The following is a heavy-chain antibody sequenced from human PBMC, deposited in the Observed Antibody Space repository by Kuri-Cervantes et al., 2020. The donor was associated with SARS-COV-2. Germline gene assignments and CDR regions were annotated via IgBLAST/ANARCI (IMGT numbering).Heavy chain of an antibody. CDR2: IKQDGSEK. J-gene: IGHJ4*02. CDR1: GFTLSHNW. Sequence: GGSLRLSCAASGFTLSHNWMSWVRQAPGKGLEWVVNIKQDGSEKYYVDSVKGRFAISRDNPENSLYLQLNSLRAEDTAMYYCARGFELDYWGQGTLVTVSS. CDR3: ARGFELDY. D-gene: IGHD5-12*01. V-gene: IGHV3-7*03.